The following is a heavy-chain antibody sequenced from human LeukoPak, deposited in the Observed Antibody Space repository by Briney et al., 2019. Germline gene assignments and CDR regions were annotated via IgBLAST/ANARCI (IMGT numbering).Heavy chain of an antibody. Sequence: GGSLRLSCAASGFTFCSYWMHWVRRAPGKGLVWVSRINTDGSSTSYADSVKGRFTISRDNDKNTLYLQMTSLRAEETAVYFCARDLVIMGRGAESLFGYWGQGTLVTVSS. V-gene: IGHV3-74*01. CDR1: GFTFCSYW. CDR2: INTDGSST. D-gene: IGHD3-10*01. CDR3: ARDLVIMGRGAESLFGY. J-gene: IGHJ4*02.